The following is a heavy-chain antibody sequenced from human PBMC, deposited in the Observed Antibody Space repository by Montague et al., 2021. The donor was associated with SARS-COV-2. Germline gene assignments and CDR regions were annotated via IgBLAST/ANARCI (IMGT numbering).Heavy chain of an antibody. D-gene: IGHD1-1*01. J-gene: IGHJ6*02. CDR1: GDSVSRNSAT. V-gene: IGHV6-1*01. Sequence: CAISGDSVSRNSATWKWVRQSPPTGLEWLGRIYYGSKWYNDYAVSVRGRVTINPDTSKNQFSLQLNSVTPEDTVIYYCTSGREGNYNVMDVWGQGTTVTVSS. CDR2: IYYGSKWYN. CDR3: TSGREGNYNVMDV.